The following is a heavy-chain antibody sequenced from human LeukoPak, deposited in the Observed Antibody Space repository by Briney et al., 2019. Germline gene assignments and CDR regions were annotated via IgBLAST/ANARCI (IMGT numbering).Heavy chain of an antibody. J-gene: IGHJ3*02. Sequence: GGSLRLSCAASGFTFSSYSMNWVRQAPGKGLEWVSSISSSSSYIYYVDSVKGRFTISRDNAKNSLYLQMNSLRAEDTAVYYCATSTLSAFDIWGQGTMVTVSS. CDR3: ATSTLSAFDI. CDR1: GFTFSSYS. CDR2: ISSSSSYI. V-gene: IGHV3-21*01. D-gene: IGHD2-2*01.